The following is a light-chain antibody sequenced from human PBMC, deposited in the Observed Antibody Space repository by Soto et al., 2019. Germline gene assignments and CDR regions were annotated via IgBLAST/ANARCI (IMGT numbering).Light chain of an antibody. CDR1: SSDVGGYNY. J-gene: IGLJ3*02. CDR3: SSYTSSSTLEV. Sequence: QSALTQPASVSGSPGQSITISCTGTSSDVGGYNYVSWYQQHPGKAPKLMIYEVSNRPSGVSNRSSGSKSGNTASLTIAGLQAEDEPDYYCSSYTSSSTLEVLGGGTKLTVL. V-gene: IGLV2-14*01. CDR2: EVS.